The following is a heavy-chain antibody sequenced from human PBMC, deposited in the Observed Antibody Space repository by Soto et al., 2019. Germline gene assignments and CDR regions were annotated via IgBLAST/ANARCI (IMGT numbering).Heavy chain of an antibody. CDR3: ARDQSYYEATYYYYGMDV. D-gene: IGHD1-26*01. V-gene: IGHV1-69*13. J-gene: IGHJ6*02. CDR1: GGTFSSYA. Sequence: SVKVSCKASGGTFSSYAISWVRQAPGQGLEWMGGIIPIFGTANYAQKFQGRVTITADESTSTAYMELSSLRSEDTAVYYCARDQSYYEATYYYYGMDVWGQGTTVTVYS. CDR2: IIPIFGTA.